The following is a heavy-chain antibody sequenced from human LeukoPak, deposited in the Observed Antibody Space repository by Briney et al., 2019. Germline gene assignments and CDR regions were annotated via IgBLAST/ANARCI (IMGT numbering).Heavy chain of an antibody. CDR3: AREIDYGDYSNWFDP. J-gene: IGHJ5*02. V-gene: IGHV3-21*01. CDR2: ISSSRYI. CDR1: GFTFSSYS. Sequence: GGSLRLSCAASGFTFSSYSMNWVRQAPGKGLEWVSSISSSRYIYYADSVKGRFTISSDNAKNSLYLQMNSLRAEDTAVYYCAREIDYGDYSNWFDPWGQGTLVTVSS. D-gene: IGHD4-17*01.